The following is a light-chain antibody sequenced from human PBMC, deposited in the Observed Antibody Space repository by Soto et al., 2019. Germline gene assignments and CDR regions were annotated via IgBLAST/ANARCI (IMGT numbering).Light chain of an antibody. CDR2: EVS. V-gene: IGLV2-8*01. J-gene: IGLJ1*01. CDR3: NAQADNGKHV. CDR1: SNDVGHSSF. Sequence: QSALTQPPSASGSPGQSVTISCTGNSNDVGHSSFISWYQQHPGKGPKLIIYEVSKRPSGVPDRLSGSKSGNTASLRVSGLQYQDEAYNLCNAQADNGKHVFGTGTKLTVL.